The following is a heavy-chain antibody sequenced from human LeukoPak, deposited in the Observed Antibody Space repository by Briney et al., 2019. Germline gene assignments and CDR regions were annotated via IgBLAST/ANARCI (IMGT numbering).Heavy chain of an antibody. CDR1: GYTFTSYY. CDR2: INPSGGST. D-gene: IGHD3-16*01. CDR3: ARSDQLGYFDY. J-gene: IGHJ4*02. Sequence: ASVTVSCKASGYTFTSYYMHWVRQAPGQGLEWMGIINPSGGSTSYAQKFQGRVTMTRDTSTSTVYMELSSLRSEDTAVYYCARSDQLGYFDYWGQGTLVTVSS. V-gene: IGHV1-46*01.